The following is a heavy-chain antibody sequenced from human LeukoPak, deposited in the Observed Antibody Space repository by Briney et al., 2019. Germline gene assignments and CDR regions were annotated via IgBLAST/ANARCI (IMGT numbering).Heavy chain of an antibody. CDR2: ISSNGRDL. CDR3: VKESGYYRY. CDR1: GFTFSSYP. Sequence: PGGSLRLSCSASGFTFSSYPMHWVRQAPGKGLEYVSAISSNGRDLYYADSVKGRFTISRDNSKSALYLQMSSLTAEDTAVYYCVKESGYYRYWGQGTLVTVSS. D-gene: IGHD3-3*01. V-gene: IGHV3-64D*06. J-gene: IGHJ4*02.